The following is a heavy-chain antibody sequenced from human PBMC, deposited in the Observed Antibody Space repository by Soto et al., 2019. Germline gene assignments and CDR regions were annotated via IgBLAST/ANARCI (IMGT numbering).Heavy chain of an antibody. CDR2: IYHSGNN. J-gene: IGHJ4*02. CDR3: ARAHAPTLPLDY. V-gene: IGHV4-59*01. CDR1: GGSIRNVY. D-gene: IGHD2-15*01. Sequence: SETLSVTCTVSGGSIRNVYWSWIRQPPGKGLEWIGFIYHSGNNKYNPSLKSRVTISIDTSKNQFSLSLNSVTAADTAVYFCARAHAPTLPLDYWGQGTLVTVSS.